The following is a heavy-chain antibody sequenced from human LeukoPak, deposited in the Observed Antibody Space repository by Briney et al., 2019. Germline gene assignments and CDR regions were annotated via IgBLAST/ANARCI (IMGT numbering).Heavy chain of an antibody. D-gene: IGHD7-27*01. CDR1: GFTFSNYW. CDR3: AQDLAWGAFDH. V-gene: IGHV3-74*01. CDR2: INTDGSST. J-gene: IGHJ4*02. Sequence: GGSLRLSCAASGFTFSNYWMNWVRQAPGKGLVWVSRINTDGSSTSYADSVKGRFTISRDDSKNTLSLQMNSLRVEDTAVYYCAQDLAWGAFDHWGQGTLVTVSS.